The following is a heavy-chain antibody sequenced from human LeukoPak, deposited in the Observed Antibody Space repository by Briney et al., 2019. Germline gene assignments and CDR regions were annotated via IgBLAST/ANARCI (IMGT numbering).Heavy chain of an antibody. V-gene: IGHV1-69*01. D-gene: IGHD1-26*01. CDR1: GGTFSSYA. CDR3: ATRRVVGATSTCFQH. Sequence: SVKVSCKASGGTFSSYAISWVRQAPGQGLEWMGGIIPIFDTANYAQKFQGRVTITADESTSTAYMELSSLRSEDTAVYYCATRRVVGATSTCFQHWGQGTLVTVSS. CDR2: IIPIFDTA. J-gene: IGHJ1*01.